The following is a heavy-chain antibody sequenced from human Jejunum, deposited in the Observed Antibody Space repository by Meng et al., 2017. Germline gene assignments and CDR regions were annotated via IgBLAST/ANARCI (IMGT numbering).Heavy chain of an antibody. CDR3: ARDAGSFLDYYFDS. CDR1: GYTFSDHY. Sequence: QVQLLPSGAEVKKSGASLKVSCKASGYTFSDHYIHWVRQAPGQGLEWMGWTNPDTGGTNYAQKFQGWVTMTRDTSISTAYMELRRLRSDDTAVYYCARDAGSFLDYYFDSWGQGTLVTVSS. J-gene: IGHJ4*02. D-gene: IGHD1-1*01. V-gene: IGHV1-2*04. CDR2: TNPDTGGT.